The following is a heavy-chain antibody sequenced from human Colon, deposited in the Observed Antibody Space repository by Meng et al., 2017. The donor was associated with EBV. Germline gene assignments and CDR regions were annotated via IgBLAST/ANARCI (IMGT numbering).Heavy chain of an antibody. J-gene: IGHJ4*02. CDR1: GGSFNGYF. V-gene: IGHV4-34*01. D-gene: IGHD3-22*01. CDR2: INDSGST. Sequence: QEQLQQCAAGLLKPSVPLSLACDVYGGSFNGYFWSWIRQTPGRGLEWIGDINDSGSTRYNPSLKSRVTISVDTSSSQFSLTMTSVTAADTAIYYCARGPDYFDSGSYSYFDSWGQGTLVTVSS. CDR3: ARGPDYFDSGSYSYFDS.